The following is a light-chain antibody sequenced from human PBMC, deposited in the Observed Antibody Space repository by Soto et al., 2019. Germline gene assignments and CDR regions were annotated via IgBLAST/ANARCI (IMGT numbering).Light chain of an antibody. CDR2: EVT. J-gene: IGLJ1*01. CDR1: SSDIKY. Sequence: QSVLTQPASVSGSPGQSITISCTGTSSDIKYVSWYQQHPGKAPKVLIYEVTNRPSGVSNRFSGSKSGNTASLTISGLQAEDEADYYCSSYRSSSIYVFGPGTKVTVL. V-gene: IGLV2-14*01. CDR3: SSYRSSSIYV.